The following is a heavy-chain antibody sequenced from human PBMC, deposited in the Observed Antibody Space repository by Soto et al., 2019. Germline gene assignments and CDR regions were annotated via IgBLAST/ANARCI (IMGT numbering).Heavy chain of an antibody. Sequence: GASVKVSCKVSGYTLTELSMHWVRQAPGKGLEWMGGFDPEDGETIYAQKFQGRVTMTEDTSTDTAYMELSSLRSEDTAVYYCATAHLGGGWIQLWDYFDYWGQGTLVTVSS. CDR2: FDPEDGET. V-gene: IGHV1-24*01. CDR3: ATAHLGGGWIQLWDYFDY. J-gene: IGHJ4*02. D-gene: IGHD5-18*01. CDR1: GYTLTELS.